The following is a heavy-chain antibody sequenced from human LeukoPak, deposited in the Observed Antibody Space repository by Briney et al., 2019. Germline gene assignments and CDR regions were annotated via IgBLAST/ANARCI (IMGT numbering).Heavy chain of an antibody. V-gene: IGHV4-38-2*01. J-gene: IGHJ6*03. D-gene: IGHD2-15*01. CDR1: GYSISSGYY. CDR3: ARQKAAHMDV. CDR2: IYHSGST. Sequence: SETLSLTCAVSGYSISSGYYWGWIRQPPGKGLEWIGSIYHSGSTYYNPSLKSRVTISVDTSKNQFSLKLSSVTAADTAVYYCARQKAAHMDVWGKGTTVTVSS.